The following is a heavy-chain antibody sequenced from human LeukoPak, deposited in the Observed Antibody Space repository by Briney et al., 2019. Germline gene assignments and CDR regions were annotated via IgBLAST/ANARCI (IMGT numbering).Heavy chain of an antibody. CDR2: INLSGGST. Sequence: ASVKVTCKASGYTFTSYHMHWVRQAPGQGLEWMGLINLSGGSTTYAQRFQGRATLTRDTSTSTVYMELSSLRSEDTAVYYCARDYVDDIPMIKDYWGQGTLVTVSS. CDR1: GYTFTSYH. CDR3: ARDYVDDIPMIKDY. D-gene: IGHD2-8*01. V-gene: IGHV1-46*01. J-gene: IGHJ4*02.